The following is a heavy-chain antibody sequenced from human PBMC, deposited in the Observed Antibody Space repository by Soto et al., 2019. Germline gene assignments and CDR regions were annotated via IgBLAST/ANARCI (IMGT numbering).Heavy chain of an antibody. D-gene: IGHD3-10*01. J-gene: IGHJ5*02. CDR1: GYTFTSYY. CDR3: ARDSPAGVSGGFAP. CDR2: INPSGGST. Sequence: QVQLVQSGAEVKKPGASVKVSCKASGYTFTSYYMHWVRQAPGQGLEWMGIINPSGGSTSYAQKSQARATRPRATPTTTVYMELSSLSSEDTAVYYCARDSPAGVSGGFAPWGQGTLVPVSS. V-gene: IGHV1-46*01.